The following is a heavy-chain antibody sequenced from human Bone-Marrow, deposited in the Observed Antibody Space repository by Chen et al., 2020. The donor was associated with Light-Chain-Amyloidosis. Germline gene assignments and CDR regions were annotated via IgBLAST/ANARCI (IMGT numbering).Heavy chain of an antibody. D-gene: IGHD3-9*01. J-gene: IGHJ4*02. Sequence: QVQLVQSGAEVKRPGASVKVSCKVSGDSLTDLAIHWVRQAPGKGLEWMGGFNPEEGEIIYAQKFQGRVALTEDTSTDTAYMEMTSLRSDDTAMYYCATSNTISFEYWGQGTLVTVSS. V-gene: IGHV1-24*01. CDR1: GDSLTDLA. CDR2: FNPEEGEI. CDR3: ATSNTISFEY.